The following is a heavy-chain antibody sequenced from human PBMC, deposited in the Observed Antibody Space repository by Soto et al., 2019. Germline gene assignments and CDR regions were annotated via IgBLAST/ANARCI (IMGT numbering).Heavy chain of an antibody. CDR2: IWHDGINE. D-gene: IGHD3-10*01. CDR3: TQSRGDAYKWGLGLDQ. Sequence: QERLVESGGGVVQPGRSLRLSCAVSGFTFSDYAMHWVRQAPGEGLEWVALIWHDGINEFYADSVKGRFTISRDISNNRLYLQMNSLRPEDTAVYYCTQSRGDAYKWGLGLDQWGQGTLVTVSS. V-gene: IGHV3-33*03. CDR1: GFTFSDYA. J-gene: IGHJ5*02.